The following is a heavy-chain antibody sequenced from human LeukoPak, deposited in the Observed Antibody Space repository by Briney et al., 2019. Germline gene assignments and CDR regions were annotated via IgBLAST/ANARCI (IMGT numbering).Heavy chain of an antibody. J-gene: IGHJ6*02. Sequence: ASVKVSCKASGGTFSSCAISWVRQAPGQGLEWMGGIIPIFGTANYAQKFQGRVTITADESTSTAYMELSSLRSEDTAVYYCAAGPAEAVAGSYYYYYGMDVWGQGTTVTVSS. CDR3: AAGPAEAVAGSYYYYYGMDV. D-gene: IGHD6-19*01. CDR2: IIPIFGTA. V-gene: IGHV1-69*13. CDR1: GGTFSSCA.